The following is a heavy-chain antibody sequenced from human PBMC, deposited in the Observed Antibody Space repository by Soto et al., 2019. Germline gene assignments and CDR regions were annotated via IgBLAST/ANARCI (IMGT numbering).Heavy chain of an antibody. CDR1: GVSISSSSYY. V-gene: IGHV4-39*01. Sequence: SETLSLTCTVSGVSISSSSYYWGWIRQPPGKGLEWFGSIYYSGSTYYNPSLNSRVTISVDTSKNQFSLKLSSVTAADTAVYYCARHKSRRDLLDYWGQG. CDR3: ARHKSRRDLLDY. J-gene: IGHJ4*02. CDR2: IYYSGST.